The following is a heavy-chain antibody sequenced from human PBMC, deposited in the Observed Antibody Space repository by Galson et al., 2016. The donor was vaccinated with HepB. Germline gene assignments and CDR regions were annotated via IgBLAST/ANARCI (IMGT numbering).Heavy chain of an antibody. CDR2: ISWNSGSR. V-gene: IGHV3-9*01. CDR1: GFTLDNYA. Sequence: SLRLSCAASGFTLDNYAMHWVRQAPGKGLGWVSGISWNSGSRDYADSVKGRFTISRDNAKNSLYLQMNSLRAEDTAFYYCAKDIAVAATRSFDCWCRGTLVTVAS. D-gene: IGHD6-19*01. J-gene: IGHJ4*02. CDR3: AKDIAVAATRSFDC.